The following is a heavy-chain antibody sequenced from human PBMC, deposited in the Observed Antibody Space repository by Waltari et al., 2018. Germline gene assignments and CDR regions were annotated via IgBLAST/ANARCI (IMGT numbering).Heavy chain of an antibody. Sequence: EVQLLESGGGLVQPGGSLRLSCAASGFTFSSYAMSWVRQAPGEGLGWVSAISGSGGSTYYADSVKGRFTISRDNSKNTLYLQMNSLRAEDTAVYYCAKDHYSNYAFPGYWGQGTLVTVSS. CDR1: GFTFSSYA. V-gene: IGHV3-23*01. CDR3: AKDHYSNYAFPGY. D-gene: IGHD4-4*01. J-gene: IGHJ4*02. CDR2: ISGSGGST.